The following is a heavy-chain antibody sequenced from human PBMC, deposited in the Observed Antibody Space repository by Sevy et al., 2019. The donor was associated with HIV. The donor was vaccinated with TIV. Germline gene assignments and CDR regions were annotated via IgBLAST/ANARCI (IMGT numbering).Heavy chain of an antibody. CDR2: IWYDGSNK. CDR3: ATKGWDGYNLPIDY. J-gene: IGHJ4*02. CDR1: GFTFSSYG. D-gene: IGHD5-12*01. Sequence: GGSLRLSCAASGFTFSSYGMHWVRQAPGKGLEWVAFIWYDGSNKYYADSVKGRFTISRDNSKNTLYLQMNSLRAEDTAVYYCATKGWDGYNLPIDYWGQGTLVTVSS. V-gene: IGHV3-30*02.